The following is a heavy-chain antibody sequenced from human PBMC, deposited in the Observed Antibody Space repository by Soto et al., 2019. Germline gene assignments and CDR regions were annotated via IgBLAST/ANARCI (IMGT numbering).Heavy chain of an antibody. J-gene: IGHJ3*02. CDR3: ARSNYDKRDDAFDI. D-gene: IGHD3-22*01. V-gene: IGHV3-30-3*01. CDR2: ISYDGSNK. Sequence: GGSLRLSCAASGFTFSSYAMHWVRQAPGKGLEWVAVISYDGSNKYYADSVKGRFTISRDNSKNTLYLQMNSLRAEDTAVYYCARSNYDKRDDAFDIWGQGTMVTVSS. CDR1: GFTFSSYA.